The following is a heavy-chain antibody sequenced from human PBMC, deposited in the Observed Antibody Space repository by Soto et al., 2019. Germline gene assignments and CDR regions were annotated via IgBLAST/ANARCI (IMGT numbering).Heavy chain of an antibody. D-gene: IGHD3-10*01. Sequence: EVQLLESGGGLVQPGGSLRLSCAASGFTFSSYAMSWVRQAPGKGLEWVSAISGSGGSTYYADSVKGRFTISRDNSQNTLYLQMNSLRAEDTAVYYCAKDPTYYYGSGSYGYWGQGTLVTVSS. CDR3: AKDPTYYYGSGSYGY. V-gene: IGHV3-23*01. J-gene: IGHJ4*02. CDR2: ISGSGGST. CDR1: GFTFSSYA.